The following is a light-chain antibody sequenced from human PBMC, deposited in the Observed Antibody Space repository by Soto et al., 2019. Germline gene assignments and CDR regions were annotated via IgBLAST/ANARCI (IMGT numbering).Light chain of an antibody. CDR3: QAWDSFIGV. CDR1: KLGDKY. Sequence: SYELTQPPSVSVSPGQTASITCSGDKLGDKYACWYQQNPGQSPVLVIYQDSKRPSGIPERFSGSNSGNTATLTISGTQAMDEADYYCQAWDSFIGVFGGGNKLTV. CDR2: QDS. V-gene: IGLV3-1*01. J-gene: IGLJ3*02.